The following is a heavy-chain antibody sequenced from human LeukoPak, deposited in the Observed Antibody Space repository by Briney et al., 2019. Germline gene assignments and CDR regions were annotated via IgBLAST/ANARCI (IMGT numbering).Heavy chain of an antibody. V-gene: IGHV4-30-4*01. CDR2: TYYSGST. Sequence: SETLSLTCTVSGGSISSGDYYWSWIRQPPGKGLEWIGYTYYSGSTYYNPSLKSRVTISVDTSKNQFSLKLSSVTAADTAVYYCARGDEAGRGEDFDYWGQGTLVTVSS. J-gene: IGHJ4*02. CDR3: ARGDEAGRGEDFDY. CDR1: GGSISSGDYY. D-gene: IGHD3-10*01.